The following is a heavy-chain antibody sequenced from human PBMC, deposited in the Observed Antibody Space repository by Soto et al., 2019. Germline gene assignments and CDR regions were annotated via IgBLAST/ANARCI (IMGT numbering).Heavy chain of an antibody. Sequence: SETLSLTCAVSGYSISSGYCWGWIRQPPGKGLEWIGSIYHSGSTYYNPSLKSRVTISVDTSKNQFSLKLSSVTAADTAVYYCARAITMIVVVIDWGQGTLVTVS. CDR3: ARAITMIVVVID. V-gene: IGHV4-38-2*01. CDR1: GYSISSGYC. D-gene: IGHD3-22*01. CDR2: IYHSGST. J-gene: IGHJ4*02.